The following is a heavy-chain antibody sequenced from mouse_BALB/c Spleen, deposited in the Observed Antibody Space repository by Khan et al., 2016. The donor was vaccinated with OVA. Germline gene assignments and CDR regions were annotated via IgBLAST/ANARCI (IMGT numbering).Heavy chain of an antibody. V-gene: IGHV5-9-3*01. J-gene: IGHJ4*01. D-gene: IGHD2-2*01. CDR2: ISSGGTFT. CDR1: GFSFSRYS. CDR3: ARHEGYYGYGQGDY. Sequence: EVELVESGGGLVKPGGSLKLSCAASGFSFSRYSMSWVRQTPEKRLEWVATISSGGTFTYYSDSVNGRFTISRDNANNTLFLQMSSLRSEDTASYYCARHEGYYGYGQGDYWGQGTSVTVSS.